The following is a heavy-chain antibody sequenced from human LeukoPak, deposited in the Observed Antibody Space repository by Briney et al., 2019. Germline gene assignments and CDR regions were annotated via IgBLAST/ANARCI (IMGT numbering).Heavy chain of an antibody. J-gene: IGHJ4*02. D-gene: IGHD1-26*01. CDR1: GYTFTSYG. CDR3: ARGGVEGIVGATTYGY. V-gene: IGHV1-18*01. Sequence: GASVKVSCKASGYTFTSYGISWVRQAPGQGLEWMGWISAYNGNTNYAQKLHGRVTMTTDTSTSTAYMELRSLRSDDTAVYYCARGGVEGIVGATTYGYWGQGTLVTVSS. CDR2: ISAYNGNT.